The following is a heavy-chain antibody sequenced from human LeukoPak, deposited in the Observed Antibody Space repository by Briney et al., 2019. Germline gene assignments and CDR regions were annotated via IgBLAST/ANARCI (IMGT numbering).Heavy chain of an antibody. Sequence: ASEKVSCKASGYTFTSYAMNWVRQAPGQGLEWMGWINTNTGNPTYAQGFTGRFVFSLDTSVSTAYLQISSLKAEDTAVYYCTRTPVYYDILTGYYHYYYYGMDVWGQGTTVTVSS. V-gene: IGHV7-4-1*02. CDR2: INTNTGNP. CDR1: GYTFTSYA. J-gene: IGHJ6*02. CDR3: TRTPVYYDILTGYYHYYYYGMDV. D-gene: IGHD3-9*01.